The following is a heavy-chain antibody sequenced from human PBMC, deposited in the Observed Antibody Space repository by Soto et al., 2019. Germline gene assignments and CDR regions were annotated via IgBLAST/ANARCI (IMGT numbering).Heavy chain of an antibody. J-gene: IGHJ6*02. CDR3: AKDSWAIFGVPAGEYYAMDV. D-gene: IGHD3-3*01. V-gene: IGHV3-23*04. CDR1: GFTFENYA. Sequence: EVQLVESGGGLVQPGGSLRLSCAASGFTFENYAMSWVRQAPGKGLEWVSAISGSGGTTYYSDSVKGRFTISRDNSKNTVYLQMNDLRVEDAAEYFCAKDSWAIFGVPAGEYYAMDVWGQGTTVTVSS. CDR2: ISGSGGTT.